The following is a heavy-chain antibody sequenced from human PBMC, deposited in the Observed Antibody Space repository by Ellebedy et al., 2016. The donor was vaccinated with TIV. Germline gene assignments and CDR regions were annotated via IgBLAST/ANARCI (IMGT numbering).Heavy chain of an antibody. J-gene: IGHJ4*02. Sequence: GESLKISCVASGFTFRSHGMHWVRQAPGKGLDWVAGIWYDVSPVYYADAVKGRFTLSRYNAKNTLYLQMNSLRAEDTAVYYCARLVHDATYWGQGTLVTVSS. CDR2: IWYDVSPV. V-gene: IGHV3-33*01. CDR3: ARLVHDATY. CDR1: GFTFRSHG. D-gene: IGHD2-2*01.